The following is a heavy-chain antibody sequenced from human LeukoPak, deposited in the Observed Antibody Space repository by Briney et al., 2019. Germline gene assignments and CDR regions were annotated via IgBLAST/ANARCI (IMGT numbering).Heavy chain of an antibody. Sequence: GASVKVSCKASGYTFTGYYMHWVRQAPGQGLEWMGWINPNSGGTNYAQKFQGRVTMTRDTSISTAYMELSRLRSDDTAVYYCARAKYDFWSGYETPEGCYYGMDVWGQGTTVTVSS. V-gene: IGHV1-2*02. CDR2: INPNSGGT. CDR3: ARAKYDFWSGYETPEGCYYGMDV. CDR1: GYTFTGYY. D-gene: IGHD3-3*01. J-gene: IGHJ6*02.